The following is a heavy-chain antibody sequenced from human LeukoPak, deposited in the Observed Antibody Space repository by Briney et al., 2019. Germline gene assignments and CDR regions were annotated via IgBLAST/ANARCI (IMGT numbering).Heavy chain of an antibody. V-gene: IGHV5-51*01. CDR1: GYSFTSYW. CDR2: IYPGDSDT. CDR3: AGHGREISRLLWFGELLPDYYYYGMDV. J-gene: IGHJ6*02. Sequence: GESLKISCKGSGYSFTSYWIGWVRQMPGKGLEWMGIIYPGDSDTRYSPSFQGQVTISADKSISTAYLQWSSLKASDTAMYYCAGHGREISRLLWFGELLPDYYYYGMDVWGQGATVTVS. D-gene: IGHD3-10*01.